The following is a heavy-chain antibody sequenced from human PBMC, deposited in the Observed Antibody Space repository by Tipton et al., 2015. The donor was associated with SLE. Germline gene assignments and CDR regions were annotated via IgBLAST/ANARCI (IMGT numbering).Heavy chain of an antibody. D-gene: IGHD1-20*01. CDR1: GFTFSSYG. CDR2: INPNSGGT. J-gene: IGHJ3*02. V-gene: IGHV1-2*02. Sequence: QLVQSGGGVVQPGRSLRLSCAASGFTFSSYGMHWVRQAPGQGLEWMGWINPNSGGTNYAQKFQGRVTMTRDTTISTAYMELSRLRSDDTAVYYCARLNWNDGDAFDIWGQGTMVTVSS. CDR3: ARLNWNDGDAFDI.